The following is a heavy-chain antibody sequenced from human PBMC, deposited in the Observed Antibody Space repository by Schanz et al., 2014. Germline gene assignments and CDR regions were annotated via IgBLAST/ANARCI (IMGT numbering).Heavy chain of an antibody. CDR3: AREYASTWFESNVMAGRIDN. J-gene: IGHJ4*02. V-gene: IGHV3-23*04. CDR1: GFTFSTYA. Sequence: EVQLVESGGGLVQPGGSLRLSCAASGFTFSTYAMTWVRQAPGKGLEWVSSISIRGGNTYYTDSVKGRFTISRDAAKDSLFLQMTSLRADDTAVYFCAREYASTWFESNVMAGRIDNWGQGTLVTVSS. D-gene: IGHD2-8*01. CDR2: ISIRGGNT.